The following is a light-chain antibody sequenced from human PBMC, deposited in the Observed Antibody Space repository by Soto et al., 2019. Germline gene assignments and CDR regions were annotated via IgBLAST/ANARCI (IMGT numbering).Light chain of an antibody. CDR1: SSNIGSNT. V-gene: IGLV1-44*01. CDR3: AAWDDSLRVV. J-gene: IGLJ3*02. CDR2: SNT. Sequence: QPVLTQPPSASGTPGQRVTISCSGSSSNIGSNTVNWYQQLPGTAPKLLIYSNTQRPSGVPDRFSGSKSDTSASLAISGLQSEDEADYYCAAWDDSLRVVFGGGTKLTVL.